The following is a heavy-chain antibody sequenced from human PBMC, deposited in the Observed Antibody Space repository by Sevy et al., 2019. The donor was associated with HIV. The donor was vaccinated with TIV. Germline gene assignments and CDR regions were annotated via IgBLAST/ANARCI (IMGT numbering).Heavy chain of an antibody. Sequence: GGSLRLSCTASGFTFSDYYMSWIRQAPGKGLEWVSYISSSGSTIYYADSVKGRFTISRDNAKNSLYLQMNSLRAEDTAVYYCARDPPLRFLEPEPDYWGQGTLVTISS. J-gene: IGHJ4*02. CDR3: ARDPPLRFLEPEPDY. V-gene: IGHV3-11*01. CDR1: GFTFSDYY. D-gene: IGHD3-3*01. CDR2: ISSSGSTI.